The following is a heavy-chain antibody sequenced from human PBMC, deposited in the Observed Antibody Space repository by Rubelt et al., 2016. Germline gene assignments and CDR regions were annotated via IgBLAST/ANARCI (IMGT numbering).Heavy chain of an antibody. CDR2: INPNSGGT. Sequence: QVQLVQSGAEVKKPGASVKVSCKASGYTFTGYYMHWVRQAPGQGLEWMGWINPNSGGTNYAQKFQGRVTMTRDTSISTAYMELSGLGSDDTAVHYCAGSREGEGELSPWDYYYYGMDVWGQGTTVTVSS. CDR1: GYTFTGYY. J-gene: IGHJ6*02. D-gene: IGHD3-16*02. V-gene: IGHV1-2*02. CDR3: AGSREGEGELSPWDYYYYGMDV.